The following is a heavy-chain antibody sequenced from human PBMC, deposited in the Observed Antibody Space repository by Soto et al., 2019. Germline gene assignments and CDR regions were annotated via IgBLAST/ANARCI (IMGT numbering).Heavy chain of an antibody. Sequence: QVQLQESGPGLVKPSETLSLTCTVSGGSISSYYWSWIRQPPGKGLEWIGYIYCSGSTNYNPSLKSRVTISVDTSKNQFSLKLSSVTAADTAVYYCARAYGDYSSVLFDYWGQGTLVTVSS. CDR1: GGSISSYY. D-gene: IGHD4-17*01. CDR2: IYCSGST. CDR3: ARAYGDYSSVLFDY. J-gene: IGHJ4*02. V-gene: IGHV4-59*01.